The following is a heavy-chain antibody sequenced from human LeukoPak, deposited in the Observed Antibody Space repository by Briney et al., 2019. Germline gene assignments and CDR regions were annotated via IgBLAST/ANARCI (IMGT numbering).Heavy chain of an antibody. CDR2: MSHNRGT. J-gene: IGHJ6*04. CDR3: ASYYASGVSAYNYYGMDV. CDR1: GYSISSGYY. Sequence: KCSETLSLTCAVSGYSISSGYYWGWIRQPPGRGLEWIGSMSHNRGTYYNPSLKSRVTISMDTSKNQFSLRLSSVTAADTAVYYCASYYASGVSAYNYYGMDVWGKGTTVTVSS. D-gene: IGHD3-10*01. V-gene: IGHV4-38-2*01.